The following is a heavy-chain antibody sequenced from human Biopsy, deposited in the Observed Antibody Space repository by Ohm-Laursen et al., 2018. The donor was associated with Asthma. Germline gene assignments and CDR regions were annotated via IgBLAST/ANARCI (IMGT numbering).Heavy chain of an antibody. CDR1: SGSINNFY. J-gene: IGHJ4*02. CDR2: VYYSGST. Sequence: GTLSLTCTVSSGSINNFYWIWIRQPPGKGLESIGHVYYSGSTNYNPSLKSRVTISIDASKNQFSLKLTSVTAADTAVYYCARGVDRVTGLLDHFDSWGQGTLVTVSS. CDR3: ARGVDRVTGLLDHFDS. D-gene: IGHD2-21*02. V-gene: IGHV4-59*01.